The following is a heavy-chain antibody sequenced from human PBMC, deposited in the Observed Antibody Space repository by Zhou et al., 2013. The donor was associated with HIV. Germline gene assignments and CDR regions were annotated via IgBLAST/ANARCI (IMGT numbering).Heavy chain of an antibody. D-gene: IGHD6-13*01. J-gene: IGHJ4*02. CDR2: MNPLSTNT. Sequence: VQSGTQVKKPGASVRISCQASGYTFTDYDINWVRQASGQGLQWLGWMNPLSTNTGSALKFRDRVSFSRDLSITTAYMELTNMTSEDTALYFCARGRRGTTWYFSDYWGQGSLVTVSS. V-gene: IGHV1-8*03. CDR3: ARGRRGTTWYFSDY. CDR1: GYTFTDYD.